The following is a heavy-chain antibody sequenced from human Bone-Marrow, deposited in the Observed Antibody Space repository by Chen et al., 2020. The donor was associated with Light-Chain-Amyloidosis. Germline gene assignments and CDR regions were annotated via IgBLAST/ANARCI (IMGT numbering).Heavy chain of an antibody. J-gene: IGHJ4*02. CDR1: GGSFSAYY. CDR3: ARNGHYSIDY. Sequence: QVQLQQWGAGLLKPSETLSLTCAVYGGSFSAYYWSWVRQPPGKGLEWIGEVTHTGSTSYNPSGGGRVTMSLDISKNQFSLKLTSVTGADTAVYYCARNGHYSIDYWGQGTLVTVSS. D-gene: IGHD2-15*01. CDR2: VTHTGST. V-gene: IGHV4-34*01.